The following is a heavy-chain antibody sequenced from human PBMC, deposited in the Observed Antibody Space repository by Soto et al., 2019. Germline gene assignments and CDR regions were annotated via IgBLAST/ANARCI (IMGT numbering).Heavy chain of an antibody. V-gene: IGHV2-5*02. D-gene: IGHD3-3*01. CDR3: AHSRYDFWSGRVYYYYMDV. J-gene: IGHJ6*03. CDR1: GFSLSTTGVG. CDR2: IFWDDDK. Sequence: SGPTLVNPTQTLTLTCTFSGFSLSTTGVGVGWIRQPPGKALEWLALIFWDDDKHYTPSLKSRLTLTKDTSKNQVVLTMANMDPVDTATYYCAHSRYDFWSGRVYYYYMDVWGKGTTVTVSS.